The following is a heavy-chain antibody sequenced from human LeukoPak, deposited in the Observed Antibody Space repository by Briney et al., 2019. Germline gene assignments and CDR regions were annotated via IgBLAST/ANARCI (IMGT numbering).Heavy chain of an antibody. CDR2: ISYDGSNK. CDR1: GFTFSSYG. Sequence: GGSLRLSCAASGFTFSSYGMHWVRQAPGKGLEWVAVISYDGSNKYYADSVKGRFTISRDNSKNTLYLQMNSLRAEDTAVYYCARDPGGQLWLPDYYYYGMDVWGQGTTVTVSS. J-gene: IGHJ6*02. CDR3: ARDPGGQLWLPDYYYYGMDV. D-gene: IGHD5-18*01. V-gene: IGHV3-30*03.